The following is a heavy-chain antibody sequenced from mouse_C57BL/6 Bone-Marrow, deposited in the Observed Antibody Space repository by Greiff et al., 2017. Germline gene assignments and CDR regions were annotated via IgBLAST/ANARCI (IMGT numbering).Heavy chain of an antibody. J-gene: IGHJ3*01. V-gene: IGHV1-81*01. CDR2: IYPRSGNT. CDR1: GYTFTSYG. D-gene: IGHD1-1*01. Sequence: QVQLQQSGAELARPGASVKLSCKASGYTFTSYGISWVKQRTGQGLEWIGEIYPRSGNTYYNEKFKGKATLTADKSSSPAYMELRSLTSEDSAVYFCARSGYYGSSYGFAYWGQGTLVTVSA. CDR3: ARSGYYGSSYGFAY.